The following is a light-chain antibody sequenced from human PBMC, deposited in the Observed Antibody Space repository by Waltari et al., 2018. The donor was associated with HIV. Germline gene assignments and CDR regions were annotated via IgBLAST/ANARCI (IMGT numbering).Light chain of an antibody. CDR3: QSADTSPSKAI. Sequence: SYELTQSPSVSVSPGQPARTACFGVSVSQQDANWYQWTPGPPPVMVIYETTKRSSRMSGRFSASRSGTTATLTITGVRTEDEADYFCQSADTSPSKAIFGGGTK. CDR1: SVSQQD. V-gene: IGLV3-25*03. J-gene: IGLJ2*01. CDR2: ETT.